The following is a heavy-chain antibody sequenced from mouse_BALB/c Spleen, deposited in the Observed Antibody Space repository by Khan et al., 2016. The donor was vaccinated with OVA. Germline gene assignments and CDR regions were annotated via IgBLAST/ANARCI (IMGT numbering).Heavy chain of an antibody. D-gene: IGHD1-1*01. Sequence: EVQLQESGGDVVKPGGSLKLSCAASGFTFSTYGMSWVRQTPDKRLEWVATVSTGGHYTYYPDTVKGRFTISRDNAKNTLYLQMNSLTSEDTAMLYWARLAYYDGSGGFAYWGQGTLVTVSA. CDR3: ARLAYYDGSGGFAY. CDR2: VSTGGHYT. J-gene: IGHJ3*01. V-gene: IGHV5-6*01. CDR1: GFTFSTYG.